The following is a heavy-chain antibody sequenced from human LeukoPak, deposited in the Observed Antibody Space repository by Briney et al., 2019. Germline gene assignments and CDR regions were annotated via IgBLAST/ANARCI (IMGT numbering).Heavy chain of an antibody. D-gene: IGHD2-2*01. V-gene: IGHV3-23*01. Sequence: PGGSLRLSCAASGFTFSSYAMSWVRQAPGKGLEWVSAISGSGGSTYYADSVKGRFTISRDNSKNTLYLQMNSLRAEDTAVYYCAKALGYCSGTSCYNWFDPWGQGTLVTVSS. CDR2: ISGSGGST. CDR3: AKALGYCSGTSCYNWFDP. J-gene: IGHJ5*02. CDR1: GFTFSSYA.